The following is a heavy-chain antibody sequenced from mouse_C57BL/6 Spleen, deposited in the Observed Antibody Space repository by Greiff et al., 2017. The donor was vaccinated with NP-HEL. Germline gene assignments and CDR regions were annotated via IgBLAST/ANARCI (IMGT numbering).Heavy chain of an antibody. D-gene: IGHD2-3*01. CDR2: IRSKSNNYAT. V-gene: IGHV10-1*01. CDR3: VRDGYYPYYAMDY. Sequence: EVQVVESGGGLVRPKGSLKLSCAASGFSFNTYAMNWVRQAPGKGLEWVARIRSKSNNYATYYADSVKDRFTISRDDSESMLYLQMNNLKTEDTAMYYCVRDGYYPYYAMDYWGQGTSVTVSS. CDR1: GFSFNTYA. J-gene: IGHJ4*01.